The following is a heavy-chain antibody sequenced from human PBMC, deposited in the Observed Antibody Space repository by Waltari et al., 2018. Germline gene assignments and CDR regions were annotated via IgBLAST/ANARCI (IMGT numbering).Heavy chain of an antibody. CDR2: IYYSGGT. Sequence: QVQLQESGPGLVKPSETLSLTCTVSGGSISSYYWSWIRQPPGKGLEWIGYIYYSGGTNYTPSLKIRVTISVDTSKNQFSLKLSSVTAADTAVYYCARAITGTTHNWFDPWGQGTLVTVSS. D-gene: IGHD1-7*01. V-gene: IGHV4-59*01. CDR3: ARAITGTTHNWFDP. CDR1: GGSISSYY. J-gene: IGHJ5*02.